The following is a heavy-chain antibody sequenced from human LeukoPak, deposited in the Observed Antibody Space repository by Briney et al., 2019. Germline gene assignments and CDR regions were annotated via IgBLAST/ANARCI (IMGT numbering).Heavy chain of an antibody. CDR1: GFTFGDYA. Sequence: GGSLRLSCTATGFTFGDYAMSWFRQAPGKGLEWVGFIRSKAYCGTTEYAASVKGRFTISRDDSKSIAHLQMNSLKTEDTAVYYCTRSYYDSSGYYKYWAQGTLVSVSS. CDR3: TRSYYDSSGYYKY. D-gene: IGHD3-22*01. V-gene: IGHV3-49*03. J-gene: IGHJ4*02. CDR2: IRSKAYCGTT.